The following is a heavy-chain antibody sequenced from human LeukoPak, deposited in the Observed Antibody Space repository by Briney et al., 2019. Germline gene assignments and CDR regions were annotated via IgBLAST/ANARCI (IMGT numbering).Heavy chain of an antibody. V-gene: IGHV4-39*01. CDR1: GGSISSSSYY. CDR3: ARAEYSSGWYWCFDL. J-gene: IGHJ2*01. CDR2: FYDSGNT. D-gene: IGHD6-19*01. Sequence: SETLSLTCIVSGGSISSSSYYWDWIRQAPGEGLEWIGNFYDSGNTRYNPSLKSRVTISGDTSKNQFSLKLTSVTAADTAVYYCARAEYSSGWYWCFDLWGRGTLVTVSS.